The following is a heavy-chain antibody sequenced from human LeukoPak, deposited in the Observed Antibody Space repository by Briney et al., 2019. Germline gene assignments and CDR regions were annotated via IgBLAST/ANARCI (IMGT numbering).Heavy chain of an antibody. J-gene: IGHJ6*03. CDR1: GFTFSRNV. CDR3: ARGGIPTGPYYYFYYMDV. D-gene: IGHD3-10*01. CDR2: ISYDGNNK. Sequence: GGSLRLSCAASGFTFSRNVMHWVRQAPGKGLEWVATISYDGNNKFYADSVKGRFTISRDNSRNTLYLQMNSLRGEDAAVYSCARGGIPTGPYYYFYYMDVWGKGTAVTVSS. V-gene: IGHV3-30*01.